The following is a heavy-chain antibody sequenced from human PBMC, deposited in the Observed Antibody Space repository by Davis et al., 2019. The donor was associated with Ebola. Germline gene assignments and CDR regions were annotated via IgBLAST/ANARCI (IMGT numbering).Heavy chain of an antibody. D-gene: IGHD6-19*01. Sequence: GSLKISCSASGFTFSSYAMHWVRQAPGKGLEYVSAISSNGGSTYYADSVKGRFTISRDNSKNTLYLQMSSLRAEDTAVYYCVKGRALVAVAGNDYWGQGTLVTVSS. CDR1: GFTFSSYA. V-gene: IGHV3-64D*08. CDR3: VKGRALVAVAGNDY. J-gene: IGHJ4*02. CDR2: ISSNGGST.